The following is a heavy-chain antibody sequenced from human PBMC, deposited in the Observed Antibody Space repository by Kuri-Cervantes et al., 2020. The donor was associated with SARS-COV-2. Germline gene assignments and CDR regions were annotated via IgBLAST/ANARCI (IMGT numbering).Heavy chain of an antibody. CDR1: GFTFSSYA. J-gene: IGHJ3*01. CDR3: ANGGSGYYLHDGLDV. Sequence: GESLKISCLASGFTFSSYAMSWVRQAPGKGLEWVSAISGSGGSTYYADSVKGRFTISRDNSKNTLYLQMNSLRAEDTAVYYCANGGSGYYLHDGLDVWGQGTTVTVSS. CDR2: ISGSGGST. V-gene: IGHV3-23*01. D-gene: IGHD3-22*01.